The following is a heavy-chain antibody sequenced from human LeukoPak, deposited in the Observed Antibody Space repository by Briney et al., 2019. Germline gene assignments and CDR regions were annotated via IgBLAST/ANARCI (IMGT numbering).Heavy chain of an antibody. CDR3: AKDRGSSSSAYGMDV. D-gene: IGHD6-13*01. J-gene: IGHJ6*02. CDR1: GFTFSSYG. CDR2: IWYDGSNK. Sequence: GRSLRLSCAASGFTFSSYGMHWVRQAPGKGLEWVAVIWYDGSNKYYADSVKGRFTISRDNSKNTVYLQMDSLRAEDTAVYYCAKDRGSSSSAYGMDVWGQGTTVTVSS. V-gene: IGHV3-33*06.